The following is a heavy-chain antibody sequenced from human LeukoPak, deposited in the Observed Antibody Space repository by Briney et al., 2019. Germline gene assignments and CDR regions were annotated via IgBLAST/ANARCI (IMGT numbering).Heavy chain of an antibody. Sequence: SETLSLTCSVSGGSILSYYWSWIRQPPGKGLEWIGYIYYSGSTNYNPSLKSRVTISTDMTKNQFSLRLTSATAADTAVYYCARVGGAPLGAFDIWGQGTMVTVSS. CDR1: GGSILSYY. D-gene: IGHD3-16*01. CDR2: IYYSGST. V-gene: IGHV4-59*01. CDR3: ARVGGAPLGAFDI. J-gene: IGHJ3*02.